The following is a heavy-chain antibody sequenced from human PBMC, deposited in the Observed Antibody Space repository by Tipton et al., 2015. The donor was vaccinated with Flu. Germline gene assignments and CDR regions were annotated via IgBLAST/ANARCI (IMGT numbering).Heavy chain of an antibody. CDR2: IYYSGST. J-gene: IGHJ4*02. Sequence: TLSLTCTVSGGSISSSSYYWGWIRQPPGKGLEWIGSIYYSGSTYYNPSLKSRVTISVDTSKNQFSLKLSSVTAADTAVYYCARHGDRDDFWSGYSDWGQGTLVTVSS. D-gene: IGHD3-3*01. V-gene: IGHV4-39*01. CDR1: GGSISSSSYY. CDR3: ARHGDRDDFWSGYSD.